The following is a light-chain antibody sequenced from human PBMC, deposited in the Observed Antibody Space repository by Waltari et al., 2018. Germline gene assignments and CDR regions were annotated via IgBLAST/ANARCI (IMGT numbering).Light chain of an antibody. CDR2: RNN. V-gene: IGLV1-47*01. CDR3: APWDDSLSGPGV. J-gene: IGLJ3*02. CDR1: SSHIRTHF. Sequence: QSVLTQPPSASGTPGQRVTISCSGSSSHIRTHFVSWYQQLPGTAPQLLIYRNNQRPSGVPDRFSGSKSGTSASLAISGLRSEDEADYYCAPWDDSLSGPGVFGGGTKLTVL.